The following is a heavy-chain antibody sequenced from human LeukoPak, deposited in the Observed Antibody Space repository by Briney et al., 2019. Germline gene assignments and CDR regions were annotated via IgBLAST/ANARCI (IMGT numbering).Heavy chain of an antibody. J-gene: IGHJ5*02. CDR1: GYIFTSYW. V-gene: IGHV5-51*01. CDR3: ARLLVTPNNWFDP. D-gene: IGHD2-21*02. CDR2: IYPGDSDT. Sequence: GESLKISCKGSGYIFTSYWIGWVRQIPGKGREWIGIIYPGDSDTRYSPSFQGQVTISADKSISTAYLQWSSLKASDTAVYYCARLLVTPNNWFDPWGQGTLVTVSS.